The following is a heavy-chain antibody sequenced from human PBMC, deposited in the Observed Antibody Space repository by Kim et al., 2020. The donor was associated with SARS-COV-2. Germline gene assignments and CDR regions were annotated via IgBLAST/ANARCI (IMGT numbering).Heavy chain of an antibody. V-gene: IGHV1-24*01. CDR1: GYTFTELS. Sequence: ASVKVSCKVSGYTFTELSMHWVRQAPAKGLEWMGGFDSEDGETIYAQKFQGRVTMTEDTSTDTAYMELNSLRSEDTAVYYCALKFYDNSWYDFWYWGQGTLVSVSS. CDR2: FDSEDGET. J-gene: IGHJ4*02. D-gene: IGHD3-3*01. CDR3: ALKFYDNSWYDFWY.